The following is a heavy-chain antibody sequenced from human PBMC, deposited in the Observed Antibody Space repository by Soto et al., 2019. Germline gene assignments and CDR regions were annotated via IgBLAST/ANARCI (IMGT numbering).Heavy chain of an antibody. CDR3: ATLGVGGMTTVVTADY. V-gene: IGHV3-30-3*01. CDR2: ISYDGSNK. CDR1: GFTFSSYA. Sequence: QVQLVESGGGVVQPGRSLRLSCAASGFTFSSYAMHWVRQAPGKGLEWVAVISYDGSNKYYADSVKGRFTISRDNSKNTLYLQMNSLRAEDTAVYYCATLGVGGMTTVVTADYWGQGTLVTVSS. J-gene: IGHJ4*02. D-gene: IGHD4-17*01.